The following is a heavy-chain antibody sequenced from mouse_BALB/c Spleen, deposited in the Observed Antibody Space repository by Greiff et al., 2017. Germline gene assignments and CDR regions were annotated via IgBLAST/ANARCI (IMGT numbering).Heavy chain of an antibody. CDR2: IYPGDGDT. D-gene: IGHD2-4*01. CDR1: GYTFTSYW. V-gene: IGHV1-87*01. J-gene: IGHJ3*01. CDR3: ARRDYDGAWFAY. Sequence: QVQLKQSGAELARPGASVKLSCKASGYTFTSYWMQWVKQRPGQGLEWIGAIYPGDGDTRYTQKFKGKATLTADKSSSTAYMQLSSLASEDSAVDYCARRDYDGAWFAYWGQGTLVTVSA.